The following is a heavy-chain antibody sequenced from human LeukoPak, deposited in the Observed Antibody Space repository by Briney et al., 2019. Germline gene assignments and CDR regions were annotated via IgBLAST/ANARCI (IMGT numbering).Heavy chain of an antibody. V-gene: IGHV7-4-1*02. Sequence: ASVKVSCKASGYTFTSYAMNWVRQAPGQGLEWMGWINTNTGNPTYAQGLTGRFVFSLDTSVSTAYLQISSLKAEDTAVYYCARGRRDYYGSGSYFLDYWGQGTLVTVSS. J-gene: IGHJ4*02. D-gene: IGHD3-10*01. CDR2: INTNTGNP. CDR3: ARGRRDYYGSGSYFLDY. CDR1: GYTFTSYA.